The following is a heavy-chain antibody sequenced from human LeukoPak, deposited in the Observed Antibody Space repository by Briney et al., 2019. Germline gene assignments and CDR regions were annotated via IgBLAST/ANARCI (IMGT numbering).Heavy chain of an antibody. CDR2: IYYSGTT. CDR1: GGSISSYY. J-gene: IGHJ4*02. CDR3: ARGGGFTYGRQPFDC. Sequence: SETLSLTCTVSGGSISSYYWSSIRQPPGKGLEWIGYIYYSGTTRYNPSLKSRLTISIDTSKNQFSLKLSSVTAADTAVYFCARGGGFTYGRQPFDCWGQGTLVTVSS. V-gene: IGHV4-59*01. D-gene: IGHD5-18*01.